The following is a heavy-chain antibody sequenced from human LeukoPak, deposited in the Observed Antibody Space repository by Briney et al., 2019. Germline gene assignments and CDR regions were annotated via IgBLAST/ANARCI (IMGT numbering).Heavy chain of an antibody. J-gene: IGHJ3*02. Sequence: ASVKVSCKASGYTFTIFHIHWVRQAPGQGLEWMGMINPSDGSTNYAQKFQGRVTMTSDMSTSTVAMDLSSLRSDDTAVYYCARESTFRLLRNVSDIWGQGTRVTVS. CDR2: INPSDGST. CDR3: ARESTFRLLRNVSDI. D-gene: IGHD5-12*01. CDR1: GYTFTIFH. V-gene: IGHV1-46*01.